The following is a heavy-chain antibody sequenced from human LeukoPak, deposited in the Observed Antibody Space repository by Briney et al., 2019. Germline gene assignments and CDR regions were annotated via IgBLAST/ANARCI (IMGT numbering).Heavy chain of an antibody. CDR1: GFTFSSCA. D-gene: IGHD2-2*01. V-gene: IGHV3-23*01. J-gene: IGHJ4*02. Sequence: GGSLRLSCAASGFTFSSCAMNWFRLAPGKGLEWVSVISGSGSSTYYAASVKGRFTISRDNSKNILYLQMKSLRVEDTAIYYCAKAGSTAWTAVDFWGQGTLVTVSS. CDR3: AKAGSTAWTAVDF. CDR2: ISGSGSST.